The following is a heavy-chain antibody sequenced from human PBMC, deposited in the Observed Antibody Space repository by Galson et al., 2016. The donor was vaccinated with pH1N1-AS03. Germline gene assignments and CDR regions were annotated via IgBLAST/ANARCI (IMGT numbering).Heavy chain of an antibody. D-gene: IGHD6-19*01. CDR2: IYLDDSDT. V-gene: IGHV5-51*01. Sequence: SGAEVKKPGESLKISCQGSGYSFTNYWIGWVRQMPGKGLEWMGIIYLDDSDTRYSPSFQGQVTNSADKSISTAYLQWSSLKASDTAMYYCARLTLSSGWPCDYWGQGTLVTVSS. J-gene: IGHJ4*01. CDR1: GYSFTNYW. CDR3: ARLTLSSGWPCDY.